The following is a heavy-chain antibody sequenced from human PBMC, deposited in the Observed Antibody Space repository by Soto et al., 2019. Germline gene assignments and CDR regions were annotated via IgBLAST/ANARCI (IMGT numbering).Heavy chain of an antibody. CDR1: EGTFNSYA. J-gene: IGHJ4*02. CDR3: ASGASRWYPYCFDS. CDR2: IIPYYNTL. D-gene: IGHD6-13*01. Sequence: QAQVVQSGAEVRKPGCSVKLSCKASEGTFNSYAIAWVRQAPGQGLEWMGGIIPYYNTLNYAQKFQDRVTITADDPTNTVYMELSSLRSDDTAVYFCASGASRWYPYCFDSWAQGTLVTVSS. V-gene: IGHV1-69*01.